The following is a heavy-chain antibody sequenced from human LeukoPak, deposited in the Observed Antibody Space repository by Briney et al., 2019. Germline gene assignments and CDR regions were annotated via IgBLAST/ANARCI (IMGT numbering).Heavy chain of an antibody. Sequence: PSETLSLTCTVSGGSISSYYWSWIWQPPGKGLEWIGYIYYSGTTNYNPSLNSRVTILVDTSKNQFSLKLNSVTAADTAVYYCARAAAGYYDRYFDYWGQGTLVTVSS. D-gene: IGHD3-22*01. CDR3: ARAAAGYYDRYFDY. CDR1: GGSISSYY. V-gene: IGHV4-59*01. J-gene: IGHJ4*02. CDR2: IYYSGTT.